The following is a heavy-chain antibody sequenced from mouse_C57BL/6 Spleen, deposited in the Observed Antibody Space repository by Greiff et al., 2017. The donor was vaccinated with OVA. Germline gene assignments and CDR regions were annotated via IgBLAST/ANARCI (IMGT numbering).Heavy chain of an antibody. J-gene: IGHJ3*01. CDR2: ISDGGSYT. Sequence: EVKLVESGGGLVKPGGSLKLSCAASGFTFSSYAMSWVRQTPEKRLEWVATISDGGSYTYYPDNVKGRFTISRDNAKNNLYLQMSHLKSEDTAMYYCARDLRGFAYWGQGTLVTVSA. CDR1: GFTFSSYA. CDR3: ARDLRGFAY. V-gene: IGHV5-4*01.